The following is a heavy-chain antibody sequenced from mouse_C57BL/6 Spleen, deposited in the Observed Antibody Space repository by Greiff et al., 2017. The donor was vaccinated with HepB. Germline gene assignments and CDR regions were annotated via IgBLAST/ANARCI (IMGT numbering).Heavy chain of an antibody. V-gene: IGHV14-4*01. CDR2: IDPENGDT. CDR1: GFNIKDDY. D-gene: IGHD1-1*01. CDR3: TDYYGSSRYFDV. J-gene: IGHJ1*03. Sequence: EVQLQQSGAELVRPGASVKLSCTASGFNIKDDYMHWVKQRPEQGLEWIGWIDPENGDTEYASKFQGKATITAETSSNTAYLQLSSLTSEDTAVYYWTDYYGSSRYFDVWGTGTTVTVSS.